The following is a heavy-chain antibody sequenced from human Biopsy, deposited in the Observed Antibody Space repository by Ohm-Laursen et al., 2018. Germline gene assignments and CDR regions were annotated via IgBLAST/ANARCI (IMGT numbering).Heavy chain of an antibody. CDR3: TRLAYYYYYSMDV. Sequence: SLRLSCTASGFTFNSHEMNWVRQAPGKGLEWISYITGSSSTIYYADSVKGRFTISRDNAKNSLYLQMNSLRAEDTAVYYCTRLAYYYYYSMDVWGQGTTVTVSS. CDR1: GFTFNSHE. V-gene: IGHV3-48*03. J-gene: IGHJ6*02. CDR2: ITGSSSTI. D-gene: IGHD2-21*01.